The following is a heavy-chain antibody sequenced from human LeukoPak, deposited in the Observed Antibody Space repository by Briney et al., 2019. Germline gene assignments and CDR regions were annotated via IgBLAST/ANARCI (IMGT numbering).Heavy chain of an antibody. Sequence: GGSLRLSCAASGFTFSSYWMHWVRQAPGKGLVWVSRISTDGSTTTYADSVKGRFTISRDNAKNTAYLQMSKLRAEDTAVYFCARGGGLDVWGQGATVTVSS. CDR3: ARGGGLDV. CDR1: GFTFSSYW. CDR2: ISTDGSTT. J-gene: IGHJ6*02. V-gene: IGHV3-74*01. D-gene: IGHD3-16*01.